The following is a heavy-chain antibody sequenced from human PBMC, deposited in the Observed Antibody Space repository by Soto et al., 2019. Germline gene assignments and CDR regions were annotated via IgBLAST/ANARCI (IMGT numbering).Heavy chain of an antibody. D-gene: IGHD1-26*01. Sequence: SETLSLTCTISGGSISVYYWSWIRQPPGQALEWIGYIYDSGSPYYNPSLRSRVIISADTSKNQISLKLTSATAADTAVYYCARGVGSSPPRYWGRGTLVTV. J-gene: IGHJ4*02. V-gene: IGHV4-59*01. CDR2: IYDSGSP. CDR3: ARGVGSSPPRY. CDR1: GGSISVYY.